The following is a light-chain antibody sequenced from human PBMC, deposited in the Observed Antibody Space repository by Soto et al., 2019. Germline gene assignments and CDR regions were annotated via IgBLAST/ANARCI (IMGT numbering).Light chain of an antibody. CDR3: QQYGTSPRT. V-gene: IGKV3-20*01. Sequence: EIVLTQSPGTLSLSPGERATLSCRASQSVSSSYLAWYQQKPGQAPSLLIYGASSTATAIPDRFSVSGSGTDFTLTISRLEPEDFAVYYYQQYGTSPRTFGQGTKVEIK. CDR2: GAS. J-gene: IGKJ1*01. CDR1: QSVSSSY.